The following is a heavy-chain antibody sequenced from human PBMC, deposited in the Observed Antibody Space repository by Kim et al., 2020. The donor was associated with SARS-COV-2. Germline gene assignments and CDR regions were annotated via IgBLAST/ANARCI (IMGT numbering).Heavy chain of an antibody. CDR2: IGSSSGTI. J-gene: IGHJ3*02. CDR1: GFTFSSYS. V-gene: IGHV3-48*02. CDR3: ARDRAYSSSPFAFDI. D-gene: IGHD6-6*01. Sequence: GSLRLSCAASGFTFSSYSMNWVRQAPGKGLEWVLYIGSSSGTILYTDSVKGRFTNSRDNAKSSLYLQMNSLRDEDTAVYFCARDRAYSSSPFAFDIWGQGTMVIVSS.